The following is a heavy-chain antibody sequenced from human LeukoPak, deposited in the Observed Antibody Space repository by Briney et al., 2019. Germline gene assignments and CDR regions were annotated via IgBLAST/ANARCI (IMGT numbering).Heavy chain of an antibody. CDR1: GYTFTSYD. D-gene: IGHD4-23*01. Sequence: GASVKVSCKASGYTFTSYDINWVRQATGQGLEWMGWMNPNSGNTGYAQKFQGRVTMTRNTSISTAYIELSSLRSEDTAVYYCARGGDMLTTVVTFDYWGQGTLVTVSS. CDR3: ARGGDMLTTVVTFDY. J-gene: IGHJ4*02. V-gene: IGHV1-8*01. CDR2: MNPNSGNT.